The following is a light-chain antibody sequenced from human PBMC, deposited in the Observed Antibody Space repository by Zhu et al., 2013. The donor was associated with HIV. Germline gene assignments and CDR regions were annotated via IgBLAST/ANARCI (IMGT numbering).Light chain of an antibody. CDR1: QSVTSY. J-gene: IGKJ5*01. CDR3: QQYGGSPLIT. CDR2: AAS. Sequence: EVVMTQSPATLSVSPGERATLSCRASQSVTSYLAWYQQKPGQAPRLLIHAASRRATGIPDRFTGSGSGTDFSLIINKLEPADFAVYYCQQYGGSPLITFGQGTRLEIK. V-gene: IGKV3-20*01.